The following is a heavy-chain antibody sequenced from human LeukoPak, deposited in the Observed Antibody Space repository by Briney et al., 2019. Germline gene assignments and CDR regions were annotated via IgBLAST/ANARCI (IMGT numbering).Heavy chain of an antibody. D-gene: IGHD5-18*01. J-gene: IGHJ4*02. CDR3: AKDRGGYTYIFEY. Sequence: PGGSLRLSCAASGFTFSTYGMHWVRQAPGKGLEWVAIISYDGSNKYYADSVKGRFTISRDNPKNTLYLQMNSLRVEDTAVYYCAKDRGGYTYIFEYWGQGTLVTVSS. CDR1: GFTFSTYG. V-gene: IGHV3-30*18. CDR2: ISYDGSNK.